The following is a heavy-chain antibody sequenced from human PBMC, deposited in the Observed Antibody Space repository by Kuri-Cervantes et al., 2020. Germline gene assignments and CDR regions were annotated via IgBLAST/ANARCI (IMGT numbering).Heavy chain of an antibody. CDR3: ARGGIMVRGVFKSVSGMDV. D-gene: IGHD3-10*01. CDR1: GYTLTTSY. V-gene: IGHV1-8*01. CDR2: LNPNSGST. J-gene: IGHJ6*02. Sequence: ASVKVSCKASGYTLTTSYITWVRQATGQGLEWMGWLNPNSGSTGYAQKFQGRLTMTRDTSISTAYMELSGLTSEDTAVYYCARGGIMVRGVFKSVSGMDVWGQGTTVTVSS.